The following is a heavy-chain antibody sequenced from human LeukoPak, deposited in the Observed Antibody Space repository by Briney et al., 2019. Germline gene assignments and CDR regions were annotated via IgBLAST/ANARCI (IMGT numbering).Heavy chain of an antibody. Sequence: GGSLRLSCGAFGLTVSSNYMSWVRQAPGKGLECVSIIYSGGGTYYADSLKDRFTISRDNWKNSLYLQMNSLTVEDTAVYYCARTMVLGAPDTDYFDHWGQGTLVTVSS. J-gene: IGHJ4*02. CDR3: ARTMVLGAPDTDYFDH. CDR1: GLTVSSNY. CDR2: IYSGGGT. V-gene: IGHV3-66*01. D-gene: IGHD3-16*01.